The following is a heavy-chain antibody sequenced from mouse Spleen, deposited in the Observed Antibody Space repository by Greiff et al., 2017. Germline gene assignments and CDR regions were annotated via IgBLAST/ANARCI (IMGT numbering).Heavy chain of an antibody. CDR3: VRFRDGLAWFAY. J-gene: IGHJ3*01. Sequence: QVQLQQPGAELVKPGASVKLSCKASGYTFTSYWMQWVKQRPGQGLEWIGEIDPSDSYTNYNQKFKGKATLTVDTSSSTAYMQLSSLTSEDSAVYYCVRFRDGLAWFAYWGQGTLVTVSA. V-gene: IGHV1-50*01. CDR1: GYTFTSYW. CDR2: IDPSDSYT. D-gene: IGHD1-2*01.